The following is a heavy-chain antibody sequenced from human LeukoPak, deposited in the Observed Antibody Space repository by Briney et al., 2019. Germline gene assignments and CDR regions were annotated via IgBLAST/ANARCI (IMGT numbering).Heavy chain of an antibody. V-gene: IGHV3-53*01. CDR2: IYSGGST. Sequence: GGSLRLSCAASGFTVSSNYMSWVRQAPGKGLEWVSVIYSGGSTYYADSVKGRFTISRDNSKNTLYLQMNSLRAEDTAVYYCARLGYCSGGSCIDAFDIWGQGTMVTVSS. J-gene: IGHJ3*02. CDR3: ARLGYCSGGSCIDAFDI. CDR1: GFTVSSNY. D-gene: IGHD2-15*01.